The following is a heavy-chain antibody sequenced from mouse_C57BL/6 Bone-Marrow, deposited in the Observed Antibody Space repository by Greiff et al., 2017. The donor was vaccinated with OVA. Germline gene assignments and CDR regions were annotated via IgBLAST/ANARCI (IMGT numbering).Heavy chain of an antibody. CDR1: GYAFSSSW. Sequence: QVQLQQSGPELVKPGASVKISCKASGYAFSSSWMNWVKQRPGKGLEWIGRIYPGDGDTNYNGKFKGKATLTADKSSSTAYMQLSSLTSEDSAVYFCARHQTAQAYYYAMDYWGQGTSVTVSS. CDR2: IYPGDGDT. J-gene: IGHJ4*01. CDR3: ARHQTAQAYYYAMDY. D-gene: IGHD3-2*02. V-gene: IGHV1-82*01.